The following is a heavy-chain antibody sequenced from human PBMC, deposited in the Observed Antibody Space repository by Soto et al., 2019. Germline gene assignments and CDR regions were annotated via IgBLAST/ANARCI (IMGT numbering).Heavy chain of an antibody. Sequence: SETLSLTCTVSGGSISSYYWSWIREPPGKGLEWIGYIYYSGSTNYNPSLKSRVTISVDTSKNQFSLKLSSVTAADTAVYYCARLNYYGSGMGYLSRGYMDVWGKGTTVTVSS. CDR3: ARLNYYGSGMGYLSRGYMDV. D-gene: IGHD3-10*01. CDR2: IYYSGST. CDR1: GGSISSYY. J-gene: IGHJ6*03. V-gene: IGHV4-59*08.